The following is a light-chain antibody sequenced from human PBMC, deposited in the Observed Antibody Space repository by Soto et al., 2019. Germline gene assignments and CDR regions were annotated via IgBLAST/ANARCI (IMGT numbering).Light chain of an antibody. CDR2: WAS. V-gene: IGKV4-1*01. CDR3: QKYYSVLPYT. Sequence: DIVMTQSPDSLTLSLGERATINCKSSQSVLSSSNNKNSLAWYQQRPGQPPKLLIYWASTRQSGVPDRFSGSGSGTYFTLTISSLQAEDVAVYYCQKYYSVLPYTFSQGTKLEIE. J-gene: IGKJ2*01. CDR1: QSVLSSSNNKNS.